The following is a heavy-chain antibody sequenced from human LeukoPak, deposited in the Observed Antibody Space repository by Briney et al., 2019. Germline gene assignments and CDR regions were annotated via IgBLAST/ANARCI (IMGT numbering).Heavy chain of an antibody. CDR2: ISYDGSNK. V-gene: IGHV3-30*18. D-gene: IGHD3-10*01. CDR1: GFTFSSYG. CDR3: AKDLYYYGSGSPPMTFDY. J-gene: IGHJ4*02. Sequence: GGSLRLSCAASGFTFSSYGMHWVRQAPGKGPEWVAVISYDGSNKYYADSVKGRFTISRDNSKNTLYLQMNSLRAEDTAVYYCAKDLYYYGSGSPPMTFDYWGQGTLVTVSS.